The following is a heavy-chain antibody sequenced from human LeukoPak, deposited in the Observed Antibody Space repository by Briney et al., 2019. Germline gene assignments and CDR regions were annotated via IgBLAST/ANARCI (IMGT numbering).Heavy chain of an antibody. D-gene: IGHD5-18*01. CDR1: GFTFSSSG. CDR2: ITGSGST. Sequence: GGSLRLSCAASGFTFSSSGMGWVRQAPGKGLECVSPITGSGSTSYTDSVKGRFTISRDNSKNTLYLQMNSLRAEDTAVYYCARGRNTGRQFYFDYWGQGTLVTVAS. V-gene: IGHV3-23*01. J-gene: IGHJ4*02. CDR3: ARGRNTGRQFYFDY.